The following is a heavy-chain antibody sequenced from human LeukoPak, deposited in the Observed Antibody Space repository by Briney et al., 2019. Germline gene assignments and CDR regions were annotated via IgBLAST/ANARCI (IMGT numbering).Heavy chain of an antibody. Sequence: PGGSLRLSCAASGFTFSHYDMYWVRQAPGKGLEWVTVISYEGRNKYYVDSVKGRFTISRDNSKNTLYLQMNSLRAEDTAVYYCARIYCSSTSCPWDYWGQGTLVTVSS. J-gene: IGHJ4*02. CDR2: ISYEGRNK. D-gene: IGHD2-2*01. CDR1: GFTFSHYD. CDR3: ARIYCSSTSCPWDY. V-gene: IGHV3-30*03.